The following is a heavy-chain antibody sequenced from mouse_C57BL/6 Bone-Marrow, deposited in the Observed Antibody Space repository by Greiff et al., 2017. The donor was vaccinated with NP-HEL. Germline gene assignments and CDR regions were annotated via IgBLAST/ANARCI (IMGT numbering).Heavy chain of an antibody. CDR1: GYAFSSSW. Sequence: QVQLQQSGPELVKPGASVKISCKASGYAFSSSWMNWVKQRPGKGLEWIGRIYPGDGDTNYNGKFKGKATLTADKSSSTAYMQLSSLTAEEAAVYFWAYYGYDFDYGGQGTTLTVSS. CDR2: IYPGDGDT. V-gene: IGHV1-82*01. CDR3: AYYGYDFDY. J-gene: IGHJ2*01. D-gene: IGHD2-2*01.